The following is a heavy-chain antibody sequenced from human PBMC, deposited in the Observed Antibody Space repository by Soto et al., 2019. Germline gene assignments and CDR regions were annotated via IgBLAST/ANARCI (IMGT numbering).Heavy chain of an antibody. Sequence: QVQLVQSGAEVKKPGASVKVSCKASGYTFSSYGISWLRQAPGQGLEWMGWISAYNGNTNYAQKLQGRVTMTKDTTTSTAYMELRSLISDDTAVYYCARTLPPIDYWGQGTLVTVSS. J-gene: IGHJ4*02. CDR1: GYTFSSYG. V-gene: IGHV1-18*01. CDR2: ISAYNGNT. CDR3: ARTLPPIDY.